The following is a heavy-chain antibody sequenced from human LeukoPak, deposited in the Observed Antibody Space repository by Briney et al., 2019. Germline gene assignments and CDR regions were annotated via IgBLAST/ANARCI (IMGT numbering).Heavy chain of an antibody. CDR2: IMPLFGTA. CDR3: ARDVHGDYGSGWFDP. J-gene: IGHJ5*02. CDR1: GGTFNNSA. Sequence: GASVKVSCNTSGGTFNNSAISLVRQARGQGLEWLGGIMPLFGTAGYAQKFQGRVTITKDESTRTVYLELTSLTSDDTAVYYCARDVHGDYGSGWFDPWGQGTLVSVSS. D-gene: IGHD4-17*01. V-gene: IGHV1-69*05.